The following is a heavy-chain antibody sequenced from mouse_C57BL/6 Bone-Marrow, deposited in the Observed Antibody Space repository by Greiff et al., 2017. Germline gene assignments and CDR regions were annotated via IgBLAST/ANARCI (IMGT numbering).Heavy chain of an antibody. CDR2: IYPGSGNP. V-gene: IGHV1-81*01. Sequence: VTLMESGAELARPGASVKLSCKASGYTFTSYGISWVKQRTGQGLEWIGEIYPGSGNPYYNEKFKGQATLTADKSSVTSFMELRSLTAEVSAVYFCARSYSNYGWFAYWGQGTLVTVSA. D-gene: IGHD2-5*01. J-gene: IGHJ3*01. CDR3: ARSYSNYGWFAY. CDR1: GYTFTSYG.